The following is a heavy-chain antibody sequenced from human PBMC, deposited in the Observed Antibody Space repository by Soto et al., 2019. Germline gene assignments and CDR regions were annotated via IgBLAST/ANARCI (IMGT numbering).Heavy chain of an antibody. CDR3: ARADQSYLISCFDY. V-gene: IGHV4-59*01. CDR2: IYYDGST. J-gene: IGHJ4*02. Sequence: SETLSLTCTVSGGSISGYYYNWIRQPPGQGLEWIGFIYYDGSTKNNPSLKSRVTISVDSSKNQIPLKLNTVTAADTAVTYCARADQSYLISCFDYWGQGALVTVSS. D-gene: IGHD3-10*01. CDR1: GGSISGYY.